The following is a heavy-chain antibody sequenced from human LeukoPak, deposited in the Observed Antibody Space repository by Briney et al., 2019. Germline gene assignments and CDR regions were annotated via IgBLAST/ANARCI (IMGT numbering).Heavy chain of an antibody. J-gene: IGHJ6*02. D-gene: IGHD3-10*01. CDR1: GGSISSYY. CDR2: IYTSGST. CDR3: ARDYHYYGSGSYYNGHYYYGMDV. V-gene: IGHV4-4*07. Sequence: SETLSLTCTVSGGSISSYYWSWIRQPAGKGLEWIGRIYTSGSTNYNPSLKSRVTMSVDTSKNQFSLKLSSVTAADTAVYYCARDYHYYGSGSYYNGHYYYGMDVWGQGTTVTVSS.